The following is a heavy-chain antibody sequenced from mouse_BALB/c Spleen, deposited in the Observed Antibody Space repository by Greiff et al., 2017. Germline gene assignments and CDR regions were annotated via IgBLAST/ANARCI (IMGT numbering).Heavy chain of an antibody. D-gene: IGHD2-14*01. CDR2: IYPGSGST. J-gene: IGHJ3*01. CDR1: GYTFTSYW. V-gene: IGHV1S22*01. CDR3: TRSHYRYDPFGY. Sequence: LQQPGSELVRPGASVKLSCKASGYTFTSYWMHWVKQRHGQGLEWIGNIYPGSGSTNYDEKFKSKGTLTVDTSSSTAYMHLSSLTSEDSAVYCCTRSHYRYDPFGYWGQGTLVTVSA.